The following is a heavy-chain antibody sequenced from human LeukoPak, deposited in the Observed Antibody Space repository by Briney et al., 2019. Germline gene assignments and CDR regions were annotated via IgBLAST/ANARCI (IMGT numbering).Heavy chain of an antibody. V-gene: IGHV3-11*01. CDR1: GFSFGDSY. J-gene: IGHJ4*02. D-gene: IGHD4/OR15-4a*01. CDR3: ARDPDYGDPY. Sequence: GGSLRLSCSASGFSFGDSYMSWFRLSPEKGLEWIAYITSSGTTTEYADSVKGRFTISRVNAKNSLYLQMNSLRSEDTAVYYCARDPDYGDPYWGQGTLVTVSS. CDR2: ITSSGTTT.